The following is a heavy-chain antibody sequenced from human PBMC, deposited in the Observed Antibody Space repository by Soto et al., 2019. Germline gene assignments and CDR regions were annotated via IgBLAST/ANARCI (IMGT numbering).Heavy chain of an antibody. CDR3: ARVLLERGFHYYYGMDV. V-gene: IGHV1-69*13. CDR2: IIPIFGTA. Sequence: SVKVSCKASGGTFSSYAISWVRQAPGQGLEWMGGIIPIFGTANYAQKFQGRVTITADESTSTAYMELSSLRSEDTAVYYCARVLLERGFHYYYGMDVWGQGTTVTVSS. J-gene: IGHJ6*02. CDR1: GGTFSSYA. D-gene: IGHD1-1*01.